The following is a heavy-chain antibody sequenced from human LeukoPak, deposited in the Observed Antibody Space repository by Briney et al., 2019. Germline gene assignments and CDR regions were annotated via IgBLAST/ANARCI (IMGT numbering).Heavy chain of an antibody. CDR2: IRHKAYGGTA. CDR1: GFTFGGYA. CDR3: TRESGGDVDY. Sequence: AGGSLRLSCTASGFTFGGYAMTWIRQAPGKGLEWVGFIRHKAYGGTAEYAASVKGRFTISRDDSKSIAYLQMNSLKSEDTGVHYCTRESGGDVDYWGQGNLVTVSS. D-gene: IGHD2-21*01. J-gene: IGHJ4*02. V-gene: IGHV3-49*03.